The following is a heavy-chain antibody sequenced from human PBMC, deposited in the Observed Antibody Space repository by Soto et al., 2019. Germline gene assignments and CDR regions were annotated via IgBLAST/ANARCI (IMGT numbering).Heavy chain of an antibody. J-gene: IGHJ6*02. CDR2: ISGSGGST. V-gene: IGHV3-23*01. CDR3: AKDLWPYIVATINPDYYYYGMDV. D-gene: IGHD5-12*01. CDR1: GFTFSSYA. Sequence: SLRLSCAASGFTFSSYAMTWVRQAPGKGLEWVSAISGSGGSTYYADSVKGRFTISRDNSKNTLYLQMNSLRAEDTAVYYCAKDLWPYIVATINPDYYYYGMDVWGQGTTVTVSS.